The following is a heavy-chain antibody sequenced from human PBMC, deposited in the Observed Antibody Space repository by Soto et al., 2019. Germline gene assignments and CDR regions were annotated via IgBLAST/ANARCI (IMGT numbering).Heavy chain of an antibody. J-gene: IGHJ4*02. V-gene: IGHV4-4*08. CDR1: SGSISTYY. CDR2: IHTSGTT. D-gene: IGHD3-3*01. CDR3: ARLQNFVNWSFDH. Sequence: SETLSLTCTVSSGSISTYYWNWIRQSPGKGLEWIAFIHTSGTTKYNPSLESRVSTSVDTSKNQISLKLTSVTATDTAVYYCARLQNFVNWSFDHWGQGALVTVSS.